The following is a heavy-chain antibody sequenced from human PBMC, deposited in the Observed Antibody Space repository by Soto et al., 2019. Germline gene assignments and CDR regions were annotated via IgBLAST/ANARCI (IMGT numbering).Heavy chain of an antibody. J-gene: IGHJ6*02. CDR2: ISSSSSTI. V-gene: IGHV3-48*02. CDR3: ARDFAEGPRKSTLRYYYYGMDV. D-gene: IGHD2-2*01. Sequence: GGSLRLSCAASGFTFSSYSMNWVRQAPGKGLEWVSYISSSSSTIYYADSVKGRFTISRDNAKNSLYLQMNSLRDEDTAVYYCARDFAEGPRKSTLRYYYYGMDVWGQGTTVTVSS. CDR1: GFTFSSYS.